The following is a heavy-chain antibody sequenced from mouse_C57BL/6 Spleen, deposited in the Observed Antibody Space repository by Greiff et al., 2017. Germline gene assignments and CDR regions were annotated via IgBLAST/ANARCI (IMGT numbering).Heavy chain of an antibody. V-gene: IGHV1-80*01. CDR2: IYPGDGDT. J-gene: IGHJ3*01. Sequence: QVQLKQSGAELVKPGASVKISCKASGYAFSSYWLNWVKQRPGKGLEWIGQIYPGDGDTNYNGKLKGKATLTADKSSSTAYMQLSSLTSEDSAVYFCARRGDYAWFAYWGQGTLVTVSA. CDR3: ARRGDYAWFAY. CDR1: GYAFSSYW. D-gene: IGHD2-4*01.